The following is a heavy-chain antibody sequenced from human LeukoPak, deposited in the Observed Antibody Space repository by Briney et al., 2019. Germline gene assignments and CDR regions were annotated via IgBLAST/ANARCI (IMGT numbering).Heavy chain of an antibody. J-gene: IGHJ4*02. CDR1: GGSVSGSYY. CDR2: MYSSGTI. Sequence: SETLSLTCTVSGGSVSGSYYWNWIRQPPGKGLEWIGYMYSSGTINYNPSLKSRVTVSIDMSKNQFSLKLSSVTAADTAVYYCARRRGNTSGFQGYYFDYWGQGTLVTVSS. CDR3: ARRRGNTSGFQGYYFDY. D-gene: IGHD6-19*01. V-gene: IGHV4-61*01.